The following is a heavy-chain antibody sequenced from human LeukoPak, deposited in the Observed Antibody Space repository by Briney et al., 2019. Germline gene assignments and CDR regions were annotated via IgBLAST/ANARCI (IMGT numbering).Heavy chain of an antibody. J-gene: IGHJ5*02. CDR2: IIPIFGTA. CDR3: ARDARGYCSSTSYYAPT. Sequence: SVKVSCKASGGTFSSYAISWVRQAPGQGLEWMGGIIPIFGTANYAQKFQGRVTITADESTSTAYMELSSLRSEDTAVYYCARDARGYCSSTSYYAPTWGQGTLVTVSS. V-gene: IGHV1-69*01. D-gene: IGHD2-2*01. CDR1: GGTFSSYA.